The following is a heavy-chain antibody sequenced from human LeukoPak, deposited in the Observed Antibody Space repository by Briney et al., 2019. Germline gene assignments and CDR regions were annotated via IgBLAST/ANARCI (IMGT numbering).Heavy chain of an antibody. CDR2: INHSGST. CDR1: GGSFSGYY. J-gene: IGHJ4*02. CDR3: ARGVGATYY. Sequence: SETLSLTCAVYGGSFSGYYWSWIRQPPGKGLEWIGEINHSGSTNDNPSLKSRVPISVDTSKNQFSLKLSSVTAADTAVYYCARGVGATYYWGQGTLVTVSS. V-gene: IGHV4-34*01. D-gene: IGHD1-26*01.